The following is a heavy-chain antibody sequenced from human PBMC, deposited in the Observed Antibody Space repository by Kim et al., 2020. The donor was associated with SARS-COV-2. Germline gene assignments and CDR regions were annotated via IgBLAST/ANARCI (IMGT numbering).Heavy chain of an antibody. J-gene: IGHJ6*02. CDR3: ARTNNGHYTYYYGMNV. CDR2: IYYSGST. D-gene: IGHD2-8*01. Sequence: SETLSPTCTVSGGSISSYYWSWIRQPPGKGLEWLGYIYYSGSTNYNPSLKSRVTISVDTSKNQFSLNLSSVTAADTALYYCARTNNGHYTYYYGMNVCG. CDR1: GGSISSYY. V-gene: IGHV4-59*01.